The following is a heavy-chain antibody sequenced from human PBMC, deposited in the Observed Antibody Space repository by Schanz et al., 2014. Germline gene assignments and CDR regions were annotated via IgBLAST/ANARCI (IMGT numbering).Heavy chain of an antibody. CDR1: GFTFGNYD. D-gene: IGHD3-10*01. V-gene: IGHV3-23*04. J-gene: IGHJ6*02. CDR3: ANAPIYGSDYYYYYAVDV. CDR2: ISGGGAST. Sequence: EVQLVESGGGLVQPGGSLRLSCAASGFTFGNYDMSWVRQAPGKGLEWVSAISGGGASTYYADSVKGRFTISRDNSKNTLYLQMNSLRADDTAVYYCANAPIYGSDYYYYYAVDVWGRGTTVTVSS.